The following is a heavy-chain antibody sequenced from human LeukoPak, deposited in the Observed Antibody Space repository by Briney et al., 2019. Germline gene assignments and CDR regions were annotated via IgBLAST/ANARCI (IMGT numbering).Heavy chain of an antibody. V-gene: IGHV3-30-3*01. Sequence: GGSLRLSCAASGFTFSSYGVHWVRQAPGKGLEWVAFISFDGSNKYYADSVKGRFTISRDNSKNTLYLQMNSLRAEDTAVYYCARQVAGLDYWGQGTLVTVSS. CDR3: ARQVAGLDY. CDR1: GFTFSSYG. J-gene: IGHJ4*02. D-gene: IGHD6-19*01. CDR2: ISFDGSNK.